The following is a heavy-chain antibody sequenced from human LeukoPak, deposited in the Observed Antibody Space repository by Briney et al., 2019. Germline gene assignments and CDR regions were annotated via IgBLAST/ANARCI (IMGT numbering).Heavy chain of an antibody. CDR1: GYSISSGYY. J-gene: IGHJ4*02. CDR2: IYHSGST. D-gene: IGHD3-10*01. CDR3: ARVFYTGYYGSGSLSSFDY. Sequence: SETRSLTCTVSGYSISSGYYWGWIRQPPGKGLEWIGSIYHSGSTYYNPSLKSRVTISVDTSKNQFSLKLSSVTAADTAVYYCARVFYTGYYGSGSLSSFDYWGQGTLVTVSS. V-gene: IGHV4-38-2*02.